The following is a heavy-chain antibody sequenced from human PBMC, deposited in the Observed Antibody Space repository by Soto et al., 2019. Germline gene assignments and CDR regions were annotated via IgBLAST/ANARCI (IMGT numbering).Heavy chain of an antibody. CDR2: IIPALGVT. CDR1: GGTFGSYV. CDR3: ATNYDYGGD. V-gene: IGHV1-69*09. D-gene: IGHD4-17*01. J-gene: IGHJ4*02. Sequence: QVQLVQSGAEVKKPGSSVKVSCKASGGTFGSYVFSWVRQAPGQGLEWMGGIIPALGVTNYAQKFQGRVTITADQSTTTAYMELSCLRSEDTAVYYCATNYDYGGDWGQGTLVTVSS.